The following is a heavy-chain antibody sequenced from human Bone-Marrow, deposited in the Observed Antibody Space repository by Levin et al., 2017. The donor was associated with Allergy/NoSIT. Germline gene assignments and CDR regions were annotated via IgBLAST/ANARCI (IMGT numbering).Heavy chain of an antibody. J-gene: IGHJ5*02. CDR3: ARGGSYRDNWFDP. CDR2: IYYSGST. CDR1: GGSISSGGYY. Sequence: SETLSLTCTVSGGSISSGGYYWSWIRQHPGKGLEWIGYIYYSGSTYYNPSLKSRVTISVDTSKNQFSLKLSSVTAADTAVDYCARGGSYRDNWFDPWGQGTLVTVSS. D-gene: IGHD1-26*01. V-gene: IGHV4-31*03.